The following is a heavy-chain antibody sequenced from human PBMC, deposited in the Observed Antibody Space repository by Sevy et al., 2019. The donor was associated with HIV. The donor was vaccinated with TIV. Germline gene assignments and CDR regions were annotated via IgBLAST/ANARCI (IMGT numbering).Heavy chain of an antibody. CDR1: GFIFSNFA. CDR3: ARGENDDEFFQY. D-gene: IGHD1-26*01. V-gene: IGHV3-30*04. J-gene: IGHJ1*01. CDR2: TSYDGSHK. Sequence: GGSLRLSCTVSGFIFSNFAMHWVGQAPGKGLESVAVTSYDGSHKYYADSVKGRFTVSRDNSRNILSLEMNSLRRDDTAVYYCARGENDDEFFQYWGQGTLVTVSS.